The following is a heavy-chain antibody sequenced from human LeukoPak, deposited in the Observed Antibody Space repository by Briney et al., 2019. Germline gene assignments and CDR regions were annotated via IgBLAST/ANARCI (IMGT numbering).Heavy chain of an antibody. CDR2: ISGSGGST. V-gene: IGHV3-23*01. D-gene: IGHD3-3*01. J-gene: IGHJ5*02. Sequence: GGTLRLSCAASGFTFSSYGMSWVRQAPGKGLEWVSAISGSGGSTYYADSVKGRFTISRDNSKNTLYLQMNSLRAEDTAAYYCAKWSESGWFDPWGQGTLVTVSS. CDR1: GFTFSSYG. CDR3: AKWSESGWFDP.